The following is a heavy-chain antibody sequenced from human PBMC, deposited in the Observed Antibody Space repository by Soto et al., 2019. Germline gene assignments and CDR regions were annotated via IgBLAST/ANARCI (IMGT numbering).Heavy chain of an antibody. Sequence: EVQLLESGGGLVQPGGSLRLSCAASGFTFSSYAMSWVRQAPGKGLEWVSAISGSGGSTYYADSVKGRFTISRHNSKNTLYLEMDSLRAEGTAVYYCGKVCFWRGYEPFDYWGQGTLVTVSS. CDR1: GFTFSSYA. V-gene: IGHV3-23*01. J-gene: IGHJ4*02. CDR2: ISGSGGST. D-gene: IGHD3-3*01. CDR3: GKVCFWRGYEPFDY.